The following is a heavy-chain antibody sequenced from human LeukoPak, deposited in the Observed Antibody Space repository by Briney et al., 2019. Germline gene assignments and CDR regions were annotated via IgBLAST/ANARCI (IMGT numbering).Heavy chain of an antibody. Sequence: PGRSLRLSCAASGFTSFTNAWMSWVRQAPGKGLEWVGRIKSKADGGTTDYIGTVNGRFTISRDDSKETLYLHMNSLKTEDTAVYYCTTDPLAGHYYCRHDMDVWGQGTTVTVSS. CDR2: IKSKADGGTT. D-gene: IGHD6-19*01. J-gene: IGHJ6*02. CDR3: TTDPLAGHYYCRHDMDV. V-gene: IGHV3-15*01. CDR1: GFTSFTNAW.